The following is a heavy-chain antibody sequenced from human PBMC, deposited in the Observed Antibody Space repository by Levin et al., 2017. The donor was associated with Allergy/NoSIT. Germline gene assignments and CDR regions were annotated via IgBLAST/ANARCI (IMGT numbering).Heavy chain of an antibody. V-gene: IGHV3-23*01. D-gene: IGHD4-17*01. CDR2: ITNSGRT. CDR1: GFTFSNYA. Sequence: GGSLRLSCAASGFTFSNYAMSWVRQAPGKGLEWVSAITNSGRTYYADSVKGRFTVSRDNSKNMLYLQMNSLRADDTAVHYCVKEMTTVIPVFDYWGQGTLVTVSS. CDR3: VKEMTTVIPVFDY. J-gene: IGHJ4*02.